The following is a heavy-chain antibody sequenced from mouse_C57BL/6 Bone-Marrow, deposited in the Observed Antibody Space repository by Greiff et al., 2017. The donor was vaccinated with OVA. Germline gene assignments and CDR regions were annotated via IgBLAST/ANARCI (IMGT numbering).Heavy chain of an antibody. CDR3: ARERDYGYAMDY. J-gene: IGHJ4*01. Sequence: LVKPGASVKIPCKASGYTFTDYNMDWVKKSCVKSLEWIGDINPNNGGTIYNQKFKGKGTLTVDKSSSTAYMELRSLTSEDTAVYYCARERDYGYAMDYWGQGTSVTVSS. CDR1: GYTFTDYN. CDR2: INPNNGGT. D-gene: IGHD1-1*01. V-gene: IGHV1-18*01.